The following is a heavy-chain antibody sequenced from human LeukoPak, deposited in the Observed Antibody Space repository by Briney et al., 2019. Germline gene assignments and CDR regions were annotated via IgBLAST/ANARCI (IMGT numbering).Heavy chain of an antibody. Sequence: SETLSLTCTVSGDSFTSVTDYWAWIRQPPGKGLEWIASGDYSGGTYYNPSLESRVAISADMSKNQISPKLTSVTGADTAVYYCAGERGEEYSSGWYKTNYFYNWGQGIRVTVSS. CDR2: GDYSGGT. V-gene: IGHV4-39*07. CDR1: GDSFTSVTDY. J-gene: IGHJ4*02. CDR3: AGERGEEYSSGWYKTNYFYN. D-gene: IGHD6-19*01.